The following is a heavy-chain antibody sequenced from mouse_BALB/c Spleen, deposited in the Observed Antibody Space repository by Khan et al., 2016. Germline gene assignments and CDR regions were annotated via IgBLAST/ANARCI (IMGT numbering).Heavy chain of an antibody. CDR3: ARGDDGMDY. V-gene: IGHV1S136*01. D-gene: IGHD2-12*01. CDR2: INPYNDGT. J-gene: IGHJ4*01. Sequence: VQLQQPGPELVKPGASVKMSCKASGYTFTSYVMYWVKQKPGQGLEWIGYINPYNDGTTYNEKFKGKATLSSDKSSSTAYMELSSLTSEDSAVDYCARGDDGMDYWGQGTSVTVSS. CDR1: GYTFTSYV.